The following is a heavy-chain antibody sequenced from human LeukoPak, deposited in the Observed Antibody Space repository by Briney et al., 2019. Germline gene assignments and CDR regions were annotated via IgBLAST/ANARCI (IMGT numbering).Heavy chain of an antibody. D-gene: IGHD1-26*01. CDR2: IIPIFGTA. CDR1: GGTFSSYA. Sequence: GASVKVSCKAAGGTFSSYAISWVRQVPGQGLEWMGGIIPIFGTANYAQKFQGRVTITADKSTSTAYMELSSLRSEDTAVYYCARDPYSGSYYLDYWGQGTLVTVSS. V-gene: IGHV1-69*06. CDR3: ARDPYSGSYYLDY. J-gene: IGHJ4*02.